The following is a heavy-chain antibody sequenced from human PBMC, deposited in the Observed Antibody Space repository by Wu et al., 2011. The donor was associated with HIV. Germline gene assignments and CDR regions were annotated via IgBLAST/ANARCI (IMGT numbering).Heavy chain of an antibody. CDR2: IIPIFGTA. CDR1: GGTFSNYA. D-gene: IGHD2-2*01. CDR3: AGGGYCSSTSCRNYYYMDV. Sequence: QVQLVQSGAEVKKPGSSVKVSCKASGGTFSNYAINWVRQAPGQGLEWMGRIIPIFGTANYAQKFQGRVTITADESTTTAYMELSSLRSDDTAVYYCAGGGYCSSTSCRNYYYMDVWGKGTTVTVSS. V-gene: IGHV1-69*15. J-gene: IGHJ6*03.